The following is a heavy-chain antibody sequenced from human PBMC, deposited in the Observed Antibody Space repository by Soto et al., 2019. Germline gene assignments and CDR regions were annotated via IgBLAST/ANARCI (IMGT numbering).Heavy chain of an antibody. J-gene: IGHJ4*02. CDR3: AKSHHDYIWGSYRIDY. Sequence: GGSLRLSCAASGFTFSSYAMSWVRQAPGKGLEWVSAISGSGGGTYYADSVKGRFTISRDNSKNTLYLQMNSLRAEDTAVYYCAKSHHDYIWGSYRIDYWGQGTLVTVSS. D-gene: IGHD3-16*02. CDR2: ISGSGGGT. V-gene: IGHV3-23*01. CDR1: GFTFSSYA.